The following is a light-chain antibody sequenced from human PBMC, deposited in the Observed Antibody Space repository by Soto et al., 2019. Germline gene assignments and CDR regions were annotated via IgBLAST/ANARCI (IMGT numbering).Light chain of an antibody. CDR1: QTIDNW. V-gene: IGKV1-5*03. J-gene: IGKJ1*01. Sequence: DIQMTQSPSILSASVGDRVTITCRASQTIDNWLAWYQQKPGKAPNLLIYQTSNLETGVPSRFSGSGSGTEFTLTISSLQPDDFATYYCQQCNTYSTFGQGTTVEIK. CDR2: QTS. CDR3: QQCNTYST.